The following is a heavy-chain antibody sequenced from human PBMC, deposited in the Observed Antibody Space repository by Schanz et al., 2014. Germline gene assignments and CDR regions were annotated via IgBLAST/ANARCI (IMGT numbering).Heavy chain of an antibody. CDR1: GFTFSSYA. CDR2: ISNDGSIK. CDR3: AKGMGYCSGGTCYDYYYYGLDV. D-gene: IGHD2-15*01. Sequence: QVQLVESGGGVVQPGRSLRLSCAASGFTFSSYAMHWVRQAPGKGLEWVALISNDGSIKYYADSVKGRFTMSRDNSKNTLYLQMNSLSADDTAVFYCAKGMGYCSGGTCYDYYYYGLDVWGQGTTVTVSS. V-gene: IGHV3-30-3*01. J-gene: IGHJ6*02.